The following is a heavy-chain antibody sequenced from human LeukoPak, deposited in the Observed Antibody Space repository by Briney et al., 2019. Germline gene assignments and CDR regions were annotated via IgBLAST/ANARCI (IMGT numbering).Heavy chain of an antibody. J-gene: IGHJ4*02. D-gene: IGHD3-3*02. CDR1: GFTFSSYA. Sequence: GGSLRLSCAASGFTFSSYAMSWVRQAPGKGLEWVSAISISGENTYYADSVKGRLTISRDTSRNTLYLQMHSLRAEDTAVYYCARLISPSSSPFSDYWGQGTLVTVSS. CDR2: ISISGENT. V-gene: IGHV3-23*01. CDR3: ARLISPSSSPFSDY.